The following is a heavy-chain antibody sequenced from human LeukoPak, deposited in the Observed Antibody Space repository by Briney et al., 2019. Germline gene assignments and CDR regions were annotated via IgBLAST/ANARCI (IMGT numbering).Heavy chain of an antibody. CDR2: IYPGDSDA. CDR3: ARHVDRDGYNLFDY. J-gene: IGHJ4*02. Sequence: GESLKISCKGSGHSFTTSWIGWVRQMPGKGLEWMGIIYPGDSDARYSPSFQGQVTISADGSISTAYLQWSSLKASDTAMYYCARHVDRDGYNLFDYWGQGTLVTVSS. D-gene: IGHD5-24*01. V-gene: IGHV5-51*01. CDR1: GHSFTTSW.